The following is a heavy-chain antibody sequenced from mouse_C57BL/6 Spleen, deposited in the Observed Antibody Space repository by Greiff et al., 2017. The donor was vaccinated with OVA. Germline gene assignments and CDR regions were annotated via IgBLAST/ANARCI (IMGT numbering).Heavy chain of an antibody. Sequence: QVTLKVSGPGILQSSQTLSLTCSFSGFSLSTSGMGVSWIRQPSGKGLEWLAHIYWDDDKRYNPSLKSRPTTSKDTSSNQVVLKITSVETADTATYYCARRRGTTGAMDYWGQGTSVTVSS. V-gene: IGHV8-12*01. J-gene: IGHJ4*01. CDR3: ARRRGTTGAMDY. CDR2: IYWDDDK. D-gene: IGHD1-1*01. CDR1: GFSLSTSGMG.